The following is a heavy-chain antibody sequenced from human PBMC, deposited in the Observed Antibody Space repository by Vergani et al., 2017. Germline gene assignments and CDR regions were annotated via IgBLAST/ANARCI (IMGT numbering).Heavy chain of an antibody. V-gene: IGHV1-46*03. CDR2: INPSGGHT. CDR3: ARGDYGILTGYRY. J-gene: IGHJ4*02. CDR1: GYTFSNYY. Sequence: QVQVVQSGAEVKKSGASVKVSCKTSGYTFSNYYMHWVRQAPGQGLEWMGIINPSGGHTNYAQKFKVRVTMTRDTSTSTVYMELSSLRSEDTAIYYCARGDYGILTGYRYWVQGALVTVSA. D-gene: IGHD3-9*01.